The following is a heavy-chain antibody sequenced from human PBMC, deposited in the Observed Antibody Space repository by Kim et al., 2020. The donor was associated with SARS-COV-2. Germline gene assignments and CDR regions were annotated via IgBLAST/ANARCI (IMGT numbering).Heavy chain of an antibody. J-gene: IGHJ5*02. CDR3: ARSGGEQQLVPWFDP. D-gene: IGHD6-13*01. V-gene: IGHV3-48*02. Sequence: DSAKGRFTISRANAKNSLYLQMNSLGDEDTAVYYCARSGGEQQLVPWFDPWGQGTLVTVSS.